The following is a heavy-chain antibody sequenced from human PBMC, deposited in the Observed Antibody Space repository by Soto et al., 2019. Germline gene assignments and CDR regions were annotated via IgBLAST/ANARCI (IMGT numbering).Heavy chain of an antibody. D-gene: IGHD3-9*01. CDR3: ARSAYYDILTGTYYYYGMDV. V-gene: IGHV4-30-2*01. CDR1: GGSISSGGYS. Sequence: SEPLSLTCGVAGGSISSGGYSWSWIRQPPGKGLEWIGYIYHSGSTYYNPSLKSRVTISVDRSKNQFSLKLSSVTAADTAVYYCARSAYYDILTGTYYYYGMDVWGQGTTVTVSS. CDR2: IYHSGST. J-gene: IGHJ6*02.